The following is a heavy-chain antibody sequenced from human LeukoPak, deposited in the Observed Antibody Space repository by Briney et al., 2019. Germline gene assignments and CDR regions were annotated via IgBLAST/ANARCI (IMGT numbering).Heavy chain of an antibody. CDR2: INCSVCST. J-gene: IGHJ4*02. Sequence: GGSLRLSCAASGFTFSRYAMSWVRQAPGKGLEWVSSINCSVCSTYYADSVKGRFTIARDNSTNTLYLQMNSLRAEDTAVYHCAKDYSGYDYWGQGTLVTVSS. CDR1: GFTFSRYA. D-gene: IGHD3-22*01. CDR3: AKDYSGYDY. V-gene: IGHV3-23*01.